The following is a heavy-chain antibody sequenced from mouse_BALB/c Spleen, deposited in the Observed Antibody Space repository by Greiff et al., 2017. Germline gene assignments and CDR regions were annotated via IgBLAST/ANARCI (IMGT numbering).Heavy chain of an antibody. J-gene: IGHJ4*01. CDR3: ATAYGYDGGYYAMDY. D-gene: IGHD2-2*01. Sequence: EVQLVESGPELVKPGASMKISCKASGYSFTGYTMNWVKQSHGKNLEWIGLINPYNGGTSYNQKFKGKATLTVDKSSSTAYMELLSLTSEDSAVYYCATAYGYDGGYYAMDYWGQGTSVTVSS. CDR2: INPYNGGT. CDR1: GYSFTGYT. V-gene: IGHV1-18*01.